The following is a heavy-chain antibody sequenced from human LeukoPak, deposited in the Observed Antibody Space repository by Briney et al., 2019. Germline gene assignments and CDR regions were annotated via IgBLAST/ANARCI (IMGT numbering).Heavy chain of an antibody. V-gene: IGHV4-4*02. J-gene: IGHJ4*02. CDR2: IHYSGST. Sequence: PSETLSLTCAVSGGSISSSNWWSWVRQPPGKGLEWIGTIHYSGSTYYNASLKSRVTISVDTSKNQFSLKLSSVTAADTAVYYCARGQHSSGYKTFDYWGQGTLVTVSS. D-gene: IGHD3-22*01. CDR3: ARGQHSSGYKTFDY. CDR1: GGSISSSNW.